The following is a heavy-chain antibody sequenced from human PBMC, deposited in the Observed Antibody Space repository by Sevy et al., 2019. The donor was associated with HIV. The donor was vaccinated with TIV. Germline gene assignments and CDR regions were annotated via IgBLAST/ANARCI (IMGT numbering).Heavy chain of an antibody. CDR1: GFTSGDYI. D-gene: IGHD4-4*01. V-gene: IGHV3-48*03. CDR3: ATSRRDDYNYYFEY. J-gene: IGHJ4*02. Sequence: GGSLRLSCTPSGFTSGDYILTWFRQAPGKGLEWLSYISTGGRTIYYTDSVKGRFTISRDNAKNSLHLQMNSLRDEDTAVYYCATSRRDDYNYYFEYWGQGTLVTVSS. CDR2: ISTGGRTI.